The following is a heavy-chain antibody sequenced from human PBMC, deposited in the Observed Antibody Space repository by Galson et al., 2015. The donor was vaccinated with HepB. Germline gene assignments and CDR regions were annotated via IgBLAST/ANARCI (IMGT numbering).Heavy chain of an antibody. J-gene: IGHJ6*02. CDR1: GFTFITYA. Sequence: SLRLSCAASGFTFITYAMHWVRQAPGKGLEWVAVISYDGSNKYYADSVKGRFSISRDNSKNTLFLQMNSLRAEDTAVYYCARDKSGTTSGYYGMDVWGQGTTVTVPS. CDR2: ISYDGSNK. D-gene: IGHD1-14*01. V-gene: IGHV3-30-3*01. CDR3: ARDKSGTTSGYYGMDV.